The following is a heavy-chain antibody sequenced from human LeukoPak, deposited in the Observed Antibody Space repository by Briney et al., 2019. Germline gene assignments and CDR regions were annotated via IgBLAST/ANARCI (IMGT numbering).Heavy chain of an antibody. D-gene: IGHD5-18*01. Sequence: PGGSLRLSCAASGFTFSSYGMHWVRQAPGKGLEWVAVTSYDRSNTYYADSVKGRFTISSDNSKNTLYLQMNSLRAEDTAVYYCAKGRIQLWTHPFDYWGQGTLVTVSS. CDR3: AKGRIQLWTHPFDY. J-gene: IGHJ4*02. CDR1: GFTFSSYG. CDR2: TSYDRSNT. V-gene: IGHV3-30*18.